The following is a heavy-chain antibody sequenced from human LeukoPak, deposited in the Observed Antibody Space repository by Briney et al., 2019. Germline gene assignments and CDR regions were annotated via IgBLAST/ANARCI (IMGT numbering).Heavy chain of an antibody. D-gene: IGHD2-15*01. CDR3: ARDSRYRRGGGTCYSDAFDI. CDR1: GYTFSSYY. J-gene: IGHJ3*02. V-gene: IGHV1-46*01. Sequence: ASVKVSCKASGYTFSSYYMHWVRQAPGQGLEWMGIINPSGGSTSYAQKFQGRVTMTRDTSTSTVYMELSSLRSEDTAVYYCARDSRYRRGGGTCYSDAFDIWGQGTMVTVSS. CDR2: INPSGGST.